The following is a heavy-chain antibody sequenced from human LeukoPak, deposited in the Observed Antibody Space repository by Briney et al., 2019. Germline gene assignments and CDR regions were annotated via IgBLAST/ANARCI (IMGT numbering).Heavy chain of an antibody. CDR3: ARNEYYDSSGYYWNY. CDR1: GGSISSYY. Sequence: SETLSLTCTVSGGSISSYYWSWIRQPPGKGLEWIGYIYYSGGTNYNPSLKSRVTISVDTSKNQFSLKLSSVTAADTAVYYCARNEYYDSSGYYWNYWGQGTLVTVSS. D-gene: IGHD3-22*01. J-gene: IGHJ4*02. CDR2: IYYSGGT. V-gene: IGHV4-59*01.